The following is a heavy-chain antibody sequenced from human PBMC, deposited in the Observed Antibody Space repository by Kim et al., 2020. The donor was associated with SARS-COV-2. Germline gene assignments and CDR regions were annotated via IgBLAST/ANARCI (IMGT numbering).Heavy chain of an antibody. V-gene: IGHV1-18*01. Sequence: NYAQKLQGRVTMTTDTSTSTAYMELRSLRSDDTAVYYCARVASVTGAFDIWGQGTMVTVSS. J-gene: IGHJ3*02. CDR3: ARVASVTGAFDI. D-gene: IGHD2-21*02.